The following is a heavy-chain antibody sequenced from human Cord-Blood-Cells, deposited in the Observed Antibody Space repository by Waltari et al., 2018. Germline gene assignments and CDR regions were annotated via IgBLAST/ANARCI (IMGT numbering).Heavy chain of an antibody. D-gene: IGHD7-27*01. CDR2: IIPIFGTA. Sequence: QVQLVQSGAEVKKPGSSVKVPCKASGGTFSSYAISWVRQAPGQGLEWMGGIIPIFGTANYAQKFQGTVTITADESTSTAYMELSSLRSEDTAVYYCARDQLEVTGIPTGYFDLWGRGTLVTVSS. CDR3: ARDQLEVTGIPTGYFDL. CDR1: GGTFSSYA. V-gene: IGHV1-69*01. J-gene: IGHJ2*01.